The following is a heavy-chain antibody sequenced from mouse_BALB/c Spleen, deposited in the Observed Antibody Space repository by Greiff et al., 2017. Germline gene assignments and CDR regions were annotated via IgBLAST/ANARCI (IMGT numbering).Heavy chain of an antibody. Sequence: QVQLQQSGPELVKPGASVKISCKASGYAFSSSWMNWVKQRPGQGLEWIGRIYPGDGDTNYNGKFKGKATLTADKSSSTAYMQLSSLTSVDSAVYFCARSYGYDGAYWGQGTLVTVSA. D-gene: IGHD2-2*01. CDR2: IYPGDGDT. V-gene: IGHV1-82*01. J-gene: IGHJ3*01. CDR3: ARSYGYDGAY. CDR1: GYAFSSSW.